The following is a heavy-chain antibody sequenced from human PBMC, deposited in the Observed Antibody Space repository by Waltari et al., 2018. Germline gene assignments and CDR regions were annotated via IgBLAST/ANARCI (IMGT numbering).Heavy chain of an antibody. Sequence: QVQLVESGGGVVQPGRSLRLSCAASGFTFSSYAMHWVRQAPGKGLEWVAVISYDGSNKYYADSVKGRFTISRDNSKNTLYLQMNSLRAEDTAVYYCARGRRGDIVVVPAAIEAWGQGTLVTVSS. J-gene: IGHJ5*02. CDR3: ARGRRGDIVVVPAAIEA. CDR2: ISYDGSNK. CDR1: GFTFSSYA. V-gene: IGHV3-30-3*01. D-gene: IGHD2-2*02.